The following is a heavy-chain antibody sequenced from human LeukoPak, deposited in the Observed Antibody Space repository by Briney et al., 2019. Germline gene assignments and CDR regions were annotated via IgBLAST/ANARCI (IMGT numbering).Heavy chain of an antibody. V-gene: IGHV3-48*01. J-gene: IGHJ4*02. Sequence: PGGSLRLSCAASGFPLSSYSINWVRQAPGKGLEWVSYINIDSITVNYADSVRGRFTISRDNDKNSLYLQMNSLRAEDTAGYYCSTAKFDNWGQGTLVTVSS. CDR3: STAKFDN. CDR2: INIDSITV. CDR1: GFPLSSYS.